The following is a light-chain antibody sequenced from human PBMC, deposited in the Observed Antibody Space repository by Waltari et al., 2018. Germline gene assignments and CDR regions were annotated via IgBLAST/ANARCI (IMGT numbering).Light chain of an antibody. V-gene: IGKV4-1*01. J-gene: IGKJ1*01. CDR3: QQYYRSRT. CDR2: WAS. CDR1: QSVLYSSNKKNY. Sequence: QSVLYSSNKKNYLAWYQQKPGQPPKLLIRWASTRESGVPDRFSGSGSGTDFTLTISSLQAEDVAVYYCQQYYRSRTFGQGTRVEIK.